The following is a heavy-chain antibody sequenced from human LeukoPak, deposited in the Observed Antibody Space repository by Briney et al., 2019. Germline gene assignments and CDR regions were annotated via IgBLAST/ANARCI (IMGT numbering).Heavy chain of an antibody. CDR1: GFTFSSYS. D-gene: IGHD4-17*01. CDR2: ISGSGGRT. V-gene: IGHV3-23*01. CDR3: ATPPTVTRNY. Sequence: GGSLRLSCAASGFTFSSYSMNWVRQAPGKGLEWVSSISGSGGRTHYTDSVKGRFTISRDNSKNTLYLQMNSLRAEDAAVYYCATPPTVTRNYWGQGTLVTVSS. J-gene: IGHJ4*02.